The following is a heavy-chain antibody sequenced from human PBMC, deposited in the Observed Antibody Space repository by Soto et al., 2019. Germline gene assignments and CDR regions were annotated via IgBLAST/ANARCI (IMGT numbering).Heavy chain of an antibody. CDR1: GGSISSGGYY. Sequence: SETLSLTCTVSGGSISSGGYYWSWIRQHPGKGLEWIGYIYYSGSTYYNPSLKSRVTISVDTSKNQFSLKLSSVTAADTAVYYYMVTRGSDAFDIWGQGTMVTVSS. CDR3: MVTRGSDAFDI. J-gene: IGHJ3*02. D-gene: IGHD2-21*02. CDR2: IYYSGST. V-gene: IGHV4-31*03.